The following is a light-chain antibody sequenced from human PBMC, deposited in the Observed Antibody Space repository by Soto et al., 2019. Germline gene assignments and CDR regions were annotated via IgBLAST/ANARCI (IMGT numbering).Light chain of an antibody. J-gene: IGKJ1*01. V-gene: IGKV1-5*03. CDR1: QSISSW. Sequence: DIQMTQSPSTLSASVGDRVTITCRASQSISSWLAWYQQKPGKAPKLLIYKASTLQSGVPSRFSGSGSGTEFTLAISGLQPDDSATYYCQQYNDNWTFGQGTKV. CDR3: QQYNDNWT. CDR2: KAS.